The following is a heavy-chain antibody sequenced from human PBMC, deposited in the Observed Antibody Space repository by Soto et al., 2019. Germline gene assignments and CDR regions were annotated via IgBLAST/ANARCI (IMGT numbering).Heavy chain of an antibody. V-gene: IGHV3-23*01. CDR1: GFTFSTYA. CDR2: ISGSGYIT. Sequence: GGSLRLSCAASGFTFSTYAMSWVRQAPGKGLEWVSGISGSGYITNYADSVKGRFSISRDNSKNTLYLQMNSLRAEDTALYFCAKDHAVYSGYDNYYGTDVWGQGTTVTVSS. J-gene: IGHJ6*02. D-gene: IGHD5-12*01. CDR3: AKDHAVYSGYDNYYGTDV.